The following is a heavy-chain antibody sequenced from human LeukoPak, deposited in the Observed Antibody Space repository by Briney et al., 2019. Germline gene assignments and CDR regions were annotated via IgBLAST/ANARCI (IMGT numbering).Heavy chain of an antibody. J-gene: IGHJ3*02. CDR3: ARGGYDIYDAFDI. Sequence: ASVKVSCKASGYTFTSYYMHWVRQAPGQGLEWMGIINPSGGRTSYAQKVQGRVTMTRDTSTSTVYMELSSLRSEDTAVYYCARGGYDIYDAFDIWGQGTMVTVSS. CDR2: INPSGGRT. CDR1: GYTFTSYY. V-gene: IGHV1-46*01. D-gene: IGHD3-9*01.